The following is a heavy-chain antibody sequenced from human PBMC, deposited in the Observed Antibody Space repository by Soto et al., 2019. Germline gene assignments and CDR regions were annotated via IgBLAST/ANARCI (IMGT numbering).Heavy chain of an antibody. V-gene: IGHV4-59*01. CDR2: IYYSGST. J-gene: IGHJ4*02. CDR1: GGSISSYY. Sequence: SETLSLTCTVSGGSISSYYWSWIRQPPGKGLEWIGYIYYSGSTNYNPSLKIRVTISVDTSKNQFSLKLSSVTAADTAVYYCAREIRYCSGGSCFHYDYWGQGTLVTVSS. D-gene: IGHD2-15*01. CDR3: AREIRYCSGGSCFHYDY.